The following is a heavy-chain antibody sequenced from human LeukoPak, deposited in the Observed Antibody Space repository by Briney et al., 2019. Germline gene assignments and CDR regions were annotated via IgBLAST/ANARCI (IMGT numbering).Heavy chain of an antibody. V-gene: IGHV3-21*01. Sequence: PGGPLRLSCAASGFTLSSYSMNWLCQAPGKGLEGVSSINSSSSYIYYADSVKGRFTISRDKAKNSLYLQINSLRAEDTAVYYCAREGIAAAGEFDYWGQGTLVTVSS. CDR3: AREGIAAAGEFDY. CDR2: INSSSSYI. D-gene: IGHD6-13*01. CDR1: GFTLSSYS. J-gene: IGHJ4*02.